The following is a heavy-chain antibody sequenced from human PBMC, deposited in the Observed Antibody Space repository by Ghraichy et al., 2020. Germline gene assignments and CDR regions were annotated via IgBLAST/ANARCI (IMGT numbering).Heavy chain of an antibody. V-gene: IGHV6-1*01. CDR2: TYYRSKWYS. Sequence: SQTLSLTCAISGDSVSSDSAAWNWIRQSPSRGLEWLGRTYYRSKWYSDYAVSVKSRITINPDASKNQFSLQLNSVTPEDTAVYYCAREDIFYSSGWYVNYWGQGTLVTVSS. CDR3: AREDIFYSSGWYVNY. CDR1: GDSVSSDSAA. D-gene: IGHD6-19*01. J-gene: IGHJ4*02.